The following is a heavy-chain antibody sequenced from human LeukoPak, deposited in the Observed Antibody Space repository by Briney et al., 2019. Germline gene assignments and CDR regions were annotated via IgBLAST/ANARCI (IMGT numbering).Heavy chain of an antibody. CDR3: ARIEDGSGWLTAIDY. CDR2: IGGTGVRT. J-gene: IGHJ4*02. D-gene: IGHD6-19*01. V-gene: IGHV3-23*01. CDR1: GFTFSSYA. Sequence: GGSLRLSCASSGFTFSSYAMSWVRQAPGKGLEWVSTIGGTGVRTYYADSVKGRFTISRDNSKNTLYLQMNSLRAEDTAVYYCARIEDGSGWLTAIDYWGQGTLVAVSS.